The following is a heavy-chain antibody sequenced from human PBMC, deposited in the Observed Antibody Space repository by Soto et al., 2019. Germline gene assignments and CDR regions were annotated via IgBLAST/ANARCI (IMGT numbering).Heavy chain of an antibody. CDR2: ISSTTNYI. CDR3: ARESEDLTSNFDY. V-gene: IGHV3-21*06. J-gene: IGHJ4*02. CDR1: GFTFTRYS. Sequence: GGSLRLASAASGFTFTRYSMNWVRQAPGKGLEWVSSISSTTNYIYYGDSMKGRFTISRDNAKNSLYLEMNSLRAEDTAVYYCARESEDLTSNFDYWGQGTLVTVSS.